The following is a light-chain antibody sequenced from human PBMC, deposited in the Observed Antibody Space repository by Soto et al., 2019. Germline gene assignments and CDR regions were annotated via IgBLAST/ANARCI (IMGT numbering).Light chain of an antibody. J-gene: IGKJ1*01. CDR2: GVY. V-gene: IGKV3-20*01. CDR1: QTGSNSY. Sequence: TVLRTSPGTLSLSTGDSATLSCRASQTGSNSYLAWYQHKSGQAPRLLIYGVYTRASGIPDRFSGSGSGTEFTLTITRLEPEDSAVYFCQHYGFSQWTFGQGSMVDI. CDR3: QHYGFSQWT.